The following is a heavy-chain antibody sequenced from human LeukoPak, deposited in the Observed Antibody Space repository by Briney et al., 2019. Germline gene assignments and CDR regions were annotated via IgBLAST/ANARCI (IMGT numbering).Heavy chain of an antibody. CDR1: GFTFSSYG. J-gene: IGHJ6*02. D-gene: IGHD3-10*01. CDR3: AKESYYGSGYGMDV. V-gene: IGHV3-30*18. Sequence: GGSLRLSCAASGFTFSSYGMHWVRQAPGKGLEWVAVISYDGSNKYYADSVKGRFTISRDNSKNTLYLQMNSLRAEDTAVYYCAKESYYGSGYGMDVWGQGTTVTVSS. CDR2: ISYDGSNK.